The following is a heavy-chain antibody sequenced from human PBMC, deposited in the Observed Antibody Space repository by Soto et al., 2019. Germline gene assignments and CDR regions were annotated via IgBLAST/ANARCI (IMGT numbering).Heavy chain of an antibody. CDR1: GYTFTSYY. Sequence: ASVKVSCKASGYTFTSYYMHWVRQAPGQGLEWTGIINPSGGSTSYAQKFQGRVTMTRDTSTSTVYMELSSLRSEDTAVYYCAREETSYYGSGSYHGHYYYGMDVWGQGTTVTVSS. V-gene: IGHV1-46*01. D-gene: IGHD3-10*01. CDR3: AREETSYYGSGSYHGHYYYGMDV. J-gene: IGHJ6*02. CDR2: INPSGGST.